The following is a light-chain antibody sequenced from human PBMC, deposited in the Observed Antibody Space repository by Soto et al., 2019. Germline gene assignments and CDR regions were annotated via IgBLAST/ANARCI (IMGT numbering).Light chain of an antibody. J-gene: IGKJ2*02. CDR1: QSVSSW. CDR2: EAS. Sequence: DIQMTQSPSILSAPVGDRVTITCRASQSVSSWLAWYQQKPGKAPKLLIFEASTLQRGVPSRFSGSGSGTDFTLTISSLEPDDFATYYCQHYDSHRCSFGQGTKLEIK. V-gene: IGKV1-5*01. CDR3: QHYDSHRCS.